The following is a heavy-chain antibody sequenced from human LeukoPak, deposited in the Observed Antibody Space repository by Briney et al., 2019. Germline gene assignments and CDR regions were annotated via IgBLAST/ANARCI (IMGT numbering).Heavy chain of an antibody. CDR1: GGTFSSYA. J-gene: IGHJ4*02. CDR3: ARSLGYSYGYGTADY. V-gene: IGHV1-69*01. D-gene: IGHD5-18*01. CDR2: IIPIFGTA. Sequence: ASVKVSCKASGGTFSSYAISWVRQAPGQGLEWMGGIIPIFGTANYAQKFQGRVKITADESTSTAYMELSSLRSEDTAVYYCARSLGYSYGYGTADYWGQGTLVTVSS.